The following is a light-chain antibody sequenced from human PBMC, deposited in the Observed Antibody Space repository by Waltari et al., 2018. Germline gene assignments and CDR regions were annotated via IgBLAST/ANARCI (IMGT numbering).Light chain of an antibody. CDR1: NSNIGSDI. CDR3: ATWDASLDTWV. Sequence: QSVVTQPPSASGTPGQRVTLSCPGSNSNIGSDIVNWYQQFPGTAPKLLIYANNQRPSGVPGRFSASRSGTSASLVISGLQSEDEADYYCATWDASLDTWVFGGGTKVTVL. CDR2: ANN. V-gene: IGLV1-44*01. J-gene: IGLJ3*02.